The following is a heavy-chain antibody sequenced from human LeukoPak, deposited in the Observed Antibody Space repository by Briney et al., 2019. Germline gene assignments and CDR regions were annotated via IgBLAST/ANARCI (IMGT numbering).Heavy chain of an antibody. CDR2: INPNSGDT. V-gene: IGHV1-2*02. Sequence: GASVKVSCKASGYAFIGYFMHWLRQAPGQGLEWMGWINPNSGDTNYAQKFQGRVTMTRDTSISTAYMELSRLTSDDTAMYYCVRDGGLDYWGQGTLITVSS. CDR3: VRDGGLDY. J-gene: IGHJ4*02. D-gene: IGHD2-15*01. CDR1: GYAFIGYF.